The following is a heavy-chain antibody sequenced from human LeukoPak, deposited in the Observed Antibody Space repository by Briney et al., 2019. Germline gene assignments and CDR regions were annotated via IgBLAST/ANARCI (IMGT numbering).Heavy chain of an antibody. V-gene: IGHV4-30-4*01. D-gene: IGHD2-15*01. J-gene: IGHJ4*02. CDR3: ARTTLGYCSGGSCYSFDY. CDR2: IYYSGST. Sequence: SQTPSLTCTVSGGSISSGDYYWSWIRQPPGKGLEWIGYIYYSGSTYYNPSLKSRVTISVDTSKNQFSLKLSSVTAADTAVYYCARTTLGYCSGGSCYSFDYWGQGTLVTVSS. CDR1: GGSISSGDYY.